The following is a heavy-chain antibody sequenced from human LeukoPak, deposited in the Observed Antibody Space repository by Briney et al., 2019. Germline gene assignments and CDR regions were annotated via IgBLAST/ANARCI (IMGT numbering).Heavy chain of an antibody. V-gene: IGHV1-46*03. Sequence: ASVKVSCKASGYTFTSYYMHWVRQAPGQGLEWMGIINPSGGSTSYAQKFQGRVTMTRDTSTSTVYMELSSLRSEDTAVYYCARVYYDSSGYYPKHALDIWGQGTMVTVSS. CDR1: GYTFTSYY. CDR2: INPSGGST. CDR3: ARVYYDSSGYYPKHALDI. D-gene: IGHD3-22*01. J-gene: IGHJ3*02.